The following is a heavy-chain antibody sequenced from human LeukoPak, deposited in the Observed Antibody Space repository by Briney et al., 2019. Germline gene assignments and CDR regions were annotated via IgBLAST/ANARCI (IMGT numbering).Heavy chain of an antibody. V-gene: IGHV3-74*03. CDR2: INSDGSNI. J-gene: IGHJ4*02. CDR1: GFTFRSYA. Sequence: GGSLRLSCAASGFTFRSYAMSWVRQAPGKGLEWVSHINSDGSNIKYADSVKGRFTISRDNAKNTLSLQMNSLRAEDTAVYYCARGSPLGGNWGQGTLVTVSS. CDR3: ARGSPLGGN.